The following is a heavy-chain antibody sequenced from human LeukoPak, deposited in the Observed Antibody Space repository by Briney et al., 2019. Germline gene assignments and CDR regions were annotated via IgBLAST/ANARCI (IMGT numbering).Heavy chain of an antibody. CDR1: GFTFSSYS. V-gene: IGHV3-21*01. CDR2: ISSSSSYI. D-gene: IGHD1-14*01. Sequence: GGSLGLSCAASGFTFSSYSMNWVRQAPGKGLEWVSSISSSSSYIYYADSVKGRFTISRDNAKNSLYLQMNSLRAEDTAVYYCASGILPGAFDIWGQGTMVTVSS. J-gene: IGHJ3*02. CDR3: ASGILPGAFDI.